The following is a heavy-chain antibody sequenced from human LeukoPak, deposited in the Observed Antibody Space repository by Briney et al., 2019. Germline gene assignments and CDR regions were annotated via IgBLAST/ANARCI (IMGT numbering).Heavy chain of an antibody. CDR2: INPSGGST. V-gene: IGHV1-46*03. CDR1: GYTFTSYY. D-gene: IGHD6-19*01. J-gene: IGHJ4*02. Sequence: ASVKDSCKASGYTFTSYYMHWVRQAPGQGLEWMGIINPSGGSTSYAQKFQGRVTMTRDTSTSTVYMKLSSLRSEDTAVYYCARVLQDGYSSGWTFDYWGQGTLVTVSS. CDR3: ARVLQDGYSSGWTFDY.